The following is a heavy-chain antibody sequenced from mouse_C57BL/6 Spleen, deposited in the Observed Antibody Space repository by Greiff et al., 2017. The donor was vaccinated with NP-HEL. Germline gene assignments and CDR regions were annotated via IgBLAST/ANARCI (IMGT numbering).Heavy chain of an antibody. J-gene: IGHJ1*03. D-gene: IGHD1-1*01. Sequence: VQLQQPGAELVKPGASVKMSCKASGYTFTSSWITWVKQRPGQGLEWIGDIYPGSGSTNYNETFTSKATLTVATSSSPAYLQLSSRASEESAVYYCARRTTVVADWYFDVWGTGTTVTVSS. CDR1: GYTFTSSW. CDR2: IYPGSGST. CDR3: ARRTTVVADWYFDV. V-gene: IGHV1-55*01.